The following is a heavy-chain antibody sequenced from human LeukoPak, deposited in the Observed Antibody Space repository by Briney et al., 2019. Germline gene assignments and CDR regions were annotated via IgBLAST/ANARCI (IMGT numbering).Heavy chain of an antibody. CDR2: IRYDGSNK. Sequence: GGSLRLSCAASGFTFSSYGMHWVRQAPGKGLEWVAFIRYDGSNKYCADSVKGRFTISRDNSKNTLYLQMNSLRAEDTAVYYCAKDLRRELPRVFDYWGQGTLVTVSS. D-gene: IGHD1-26*01. CDR1: GFTFSSYG. V-gene: IGHV3-30*02. CDR3: AKDLRRELPRVFDY. J-gene: IGHJ4*02.